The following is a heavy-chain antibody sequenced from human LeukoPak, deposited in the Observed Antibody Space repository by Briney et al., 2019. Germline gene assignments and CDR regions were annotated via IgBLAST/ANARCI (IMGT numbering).Heavy chain of an antibody. J-gene: IGHJ3*02. V-gene: IGHV4-30-4*01. CDR1: GGSISSGDYY. CDR3: ARSPDPLAAFDI. Sequence: PSQTLSLTCTVSGGSISSGDYYWSWIRQPPGKGLEWIGYIYYSGSTYYNPSPKSRVTISVDTSKNQFSLKLSSVTAADTAVYYCARSPDPLAAFDIWGQGTMVTVSS. CDR2: IYYSGST.